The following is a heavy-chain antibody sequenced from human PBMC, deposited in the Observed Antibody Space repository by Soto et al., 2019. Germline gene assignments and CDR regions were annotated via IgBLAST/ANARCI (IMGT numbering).Heavy chain of an antibody. Sequence: QVQLQELGPGLVKASETLSLTCIISGGAIGSHYWSWIRQPPGKALEWIGYIYYRGTTRYNPSLKSRLTLSVDTSTNQFSLNLTSVTAADTATYYCARGRREDVFNIWGQGTVVTVSS. D-gene: IGHD1-26*01. CDR3: ARGRREDVFNI. CDR1: GGAIGSHY. CDR2: IYYRGTT. V-gene: IGHV4-59*11. J-gene: IGHJ3*02.